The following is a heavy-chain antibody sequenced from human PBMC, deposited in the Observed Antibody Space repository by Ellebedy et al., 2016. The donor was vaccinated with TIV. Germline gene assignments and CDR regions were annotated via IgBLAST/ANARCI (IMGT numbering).Heavy chain of an antibody. V-gene: IGHV4-4*07. CDR3: ARDDTVGNFDY. CDR1: GDSMRTYY. CDR2: ISITGST. J-gene: IGHJ4*02. D-gene: IGHD4-23*01. Sequence: MPSETLSLTCSVSGDSMRTYYWTWVRQPAGKGLEWIGRISITGSTTYNPSLKSRVTMSLHTSENQFSLVLKSVTAADTAIYYCARDDTVGNFDYWGQGALVIVSS.